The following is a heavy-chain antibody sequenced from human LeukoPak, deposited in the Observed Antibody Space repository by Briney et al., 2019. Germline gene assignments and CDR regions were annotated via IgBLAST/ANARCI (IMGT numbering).Heavy chain of an antibody. J-gene: IGHJ4*02. CDR3: AREGSSWYKY. CDR1: GGTFSSYA. CDR2: IIPIFGTA. D-gene: IGHD6-13*01. V-gene: IGHV1-69*13. Sequence: SVTVSCKASGGTFSSYAISWVRQAPGQGLEWMGGIIPIFGTANYAQRFQGRVTITADESTSIAYMELSSLRSEDTAVYYCAREGSSWYKYWGQGTLVTVSS.